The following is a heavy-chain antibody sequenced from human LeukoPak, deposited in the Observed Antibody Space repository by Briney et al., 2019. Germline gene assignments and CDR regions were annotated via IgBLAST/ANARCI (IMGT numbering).Heavy chain of an antibody. CDR1: GFTFSSYA. Sequence: PGGSLRLSCAASGFTFSSYAMSWVRQAPGKGLEWVSAISGSGGSTYYADSVKGRFTISRDNSKNTLYLQMNSLRAEDTAVYYCAKDGDSSGYYNYYYGMDVWGQGTTVTASS. J-gene: IGHJ6*02. CDR3: AKDGDSSGYYNYYYGMDV. D-gene: IGHD3-22*01. V-gene: IGHV3-23*01. CDR2: ISGSGGST.